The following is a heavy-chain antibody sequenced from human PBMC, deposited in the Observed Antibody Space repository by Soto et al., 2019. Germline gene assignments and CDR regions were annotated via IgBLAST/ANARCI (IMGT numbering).Heavy chain of an antibody. J-gene: IGHJ5*02. Sequence: PGGSLRLSCAASGFTFIDYWVNWVRQAPGKGLEWVANMKQDGSEKYYVDSVKGRFTISRDNAKNLLYLQMNSLRAEDTAVYYCVRGYISSPNRFDPWGQGTLVTVSS. D-gene: IGHD3-3*02. CDR3: VRGYISSPNRFDP. V-gene: IGHV3-7*03. CDR2: MKQDGSEK. CDR1: GFTFIDYW.